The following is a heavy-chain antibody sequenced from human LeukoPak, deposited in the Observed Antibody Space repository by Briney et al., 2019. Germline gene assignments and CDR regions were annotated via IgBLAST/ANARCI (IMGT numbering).Heavy chain of an antibody. CDR2: ISSNGGSR. J-gene: IGHJ5*02. CDR3: ARGSYYYGSGIPFDP. CDR1: GFTFSSYA. D-gene: IGHD3-10*01. Sequence: GGSLRLSCAASGFTFSSYAMHWLRQAPGKGLEYVSAISSNGGSRYYANSVKGRFTISRDNSKNTLYLQMGSLRAGDMAVYYCARGSYYYGSGIPFDPWGQGTLVTVSS. V-gene: IGHV3-64*01.